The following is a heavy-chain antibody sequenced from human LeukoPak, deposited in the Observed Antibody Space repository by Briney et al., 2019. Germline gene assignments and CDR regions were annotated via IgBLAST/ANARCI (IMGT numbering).Heavy chain of an antibody. CDR2: IKQDGSEK. CDR1: GTSISTYY. V-gene: IGHV3-7*01. CDR3: ARGVWAPFDS. J-gene: IGHJ4*02. D-gene: IGHD7-27*01. Sequence: ETLSLTCSVSGTSISTYYWSWVRQAPGKGLEWVANIKQDGSEKNYVDSVKGRFSISRDNAKNSLILQMNSLRDEDTAVYYCARGVWAPFDSWGQGTLVSVSS.